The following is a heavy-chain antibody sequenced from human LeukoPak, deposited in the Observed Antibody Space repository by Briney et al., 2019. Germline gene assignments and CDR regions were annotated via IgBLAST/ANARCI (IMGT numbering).Heavy chain of an antibody. V-gene: IGHV4-4*07. CDR2: IYTSGST. CDR3: ARDPAYCYGSGPPEWFDP. D-gene: IGHD3-10*01. CDR1: GGSISSYY. J-gene: IGHJ5*02. Sequence: SETLSLTCTVSGGSISSYYWSWIRQPAGKGLEWIGRIYTSGSTNYNSSLKSRVTMSVDTSKNQFSLKLSSVTAADTAVYYCARDPAYCYGSGPPEWFDPWGQGTLVTVSS.